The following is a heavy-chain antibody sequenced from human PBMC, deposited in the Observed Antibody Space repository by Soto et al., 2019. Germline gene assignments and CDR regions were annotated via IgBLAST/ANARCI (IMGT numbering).Heavy chain of an antibody. CDR3: ASLYSSGWPAFDI. D-gene: IGHD6-19*01. J-gene: IGHJ3*02. CDR2: IWYDGSNK. V-gene: IGHV3-33*01. Sequence: QVQLVESGGGVVQPGRSLRLSCAASGFTFSSYGMHWVRQAPGKGLEWVAVIWYDGSNKYYADSVKGRFTISRDNSKNPRYLQMNSRRAEDTAVYYCASLYSSGWPAFDIWGQGTMVTVSS. CDR1: GFTFSSYG.